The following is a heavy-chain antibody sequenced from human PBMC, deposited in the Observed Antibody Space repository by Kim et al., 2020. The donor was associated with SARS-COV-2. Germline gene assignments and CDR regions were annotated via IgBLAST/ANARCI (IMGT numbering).Heavy chain of an antibody. CDR1: GFTFGSYS. CDR2: ISGNGSIT. V-gene: IGHV3-48*04. Sequence: GGSLRLSCAASGFTFGSYSMHWVRQAPGKGLEWVSYISGNGSITYYADSVKGRFTISRDNSKNTLYLQMNSLRAEDTAVYFCARDRGVPWYFDYWGQGILVTVSS. J-gene: IGHJ4*02. CDR3: ARDRGVPWYFDY. D-gene: IGHD3-10*01.